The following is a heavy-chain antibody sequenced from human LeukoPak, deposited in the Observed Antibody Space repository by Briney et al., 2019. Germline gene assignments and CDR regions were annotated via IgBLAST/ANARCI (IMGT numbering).Heavy chain of an antibody. V-gene: IGHV1-2*02. Sequence: GASVKVSCKASGYTFSGHYMHWVRQAPGQGLEWMGWINPNGAGTIYAQKFQGRVTMTRDTSISTVYMELSRLTSDGTAVYYCARAGDYGGNRGDFDPWGQGTLVTVSS. CDR3: ARAGDYGGNRGDFDP. CDR2: INPNGAGT. D-gene: IGHD4-23*01. J-gene: IGHJ5*02. CDR1: GYTFSGHY.